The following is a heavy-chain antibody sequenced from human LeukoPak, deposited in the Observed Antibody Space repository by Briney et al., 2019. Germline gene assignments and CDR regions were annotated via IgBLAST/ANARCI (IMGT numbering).Heavy chain of an antibody. Sequence: SETLSLTCTVSGGSISSGGYYWSWIRQHPGKGLEWIGYIYQSGSTDYKPSLKSRVTISVDTSKNQFSLKLSSVTAADTAVYYCVRDRELAYWGQGILVTVSS. J-gene: IGHJ4*02. V-gene: IGHV4-61*08. CDR3: VRDRELAY. CDR2: IYQSGST. CDR1: GGSISSGGYY. D-gene: IGHD1-1*01.